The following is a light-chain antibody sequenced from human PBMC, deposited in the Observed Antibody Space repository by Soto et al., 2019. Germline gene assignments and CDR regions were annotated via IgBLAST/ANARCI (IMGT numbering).Light chain of an antibody. CDR2: DIS. Sequence: EIVMTQSPATLSVSPGERATLSCRASQSVSSNLAWYQQKPGQAPSLLIYDISARATGIPTRFSGSGSGTEFTLTISRLEPEDFATYYCQQSYSTPLTFGGGTKVDIK. V-gene: IGKV3D-15*01. CDR3: QQSYSTPLT. CDR1: QSVSSN. J-gene: IGKJ4*01.